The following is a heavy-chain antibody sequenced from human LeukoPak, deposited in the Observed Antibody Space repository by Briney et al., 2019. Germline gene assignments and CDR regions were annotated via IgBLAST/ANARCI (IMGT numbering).Heavy chain of an antibody. CDR2: INPSGGST. J-gene: IGHJ4*02. CDR1: GYTFTSYY. V-gene: IGHV1-46*01. D-gene: IGHD1-1*01. CDR3: ARGGLERNFDY. Sequence: ASVKVSCKASGYTFTSYYMHWVRQAPGQGLEWMGIINPSGGSTSYAQKFQGRVTMTRDMSTSTVYMELSSLRSEDTAVYCCARGGLERNFDYWGQGTLVTVSS.